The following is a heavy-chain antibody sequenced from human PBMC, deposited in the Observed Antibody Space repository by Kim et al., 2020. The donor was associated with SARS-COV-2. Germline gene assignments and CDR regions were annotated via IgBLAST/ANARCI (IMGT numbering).Heavy chain of an antibody. CDR3: AKASSRGAYLTYFDY. Sequence: GSLRLSCAASGFTFNNYAMSWVRQAPGKGLEWVSTISGSGAPTYYADSVKGRFTISRDDSKNTLHLQMNSLRAEDTAVYYCAKASSRGAYLTYFDYWGPGTLAT. D-gene: IGHD1-26*01. J-gene: IGHJ4*02. CDR1: GFTFNNYA. V-gene: IGHV3-23*01. CDR2: ISGSGAPT.